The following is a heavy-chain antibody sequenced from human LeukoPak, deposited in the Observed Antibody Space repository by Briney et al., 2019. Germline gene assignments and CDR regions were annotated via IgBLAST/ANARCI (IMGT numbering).Heavy chain of an antibody. CDR2: IYYTGPT. D-gene: IGHD2-2*01. CDR1: GVSISTSRYY. J-gene: IGHJ5*02. CDR3: ARAKDIVVVPAAPSPDWFDP. Sequence: SETLSLTCTVSGVSISTSRYYWGWIRQPPGTGLEWIGNIYYTGPTYYNASLESRVTISLDTSKNQFSLKLSSVTAADTAVYYCARAKDIVVVPAAPSPDWFDPWGQGTLVTVSS. V-gene: IGHV4-39*07.